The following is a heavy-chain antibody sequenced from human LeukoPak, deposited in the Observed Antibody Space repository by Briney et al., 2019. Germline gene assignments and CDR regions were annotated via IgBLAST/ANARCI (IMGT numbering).Heavy chain of an antibody. CDR2: ISGDGGST. CDR3: AKDIGDIVVVPAAENWFDP. Sequence: GGSLRLSCAASGFTFDDYAMHWVRQAPGKGLEWVSLISGDGGSTYYADSVKGRFTISRDNSKNSLYLQMNSLRTEDTALYSCAKDIGDIVVVPAAENWFDPWAREPWSPSPQ. J-gene: IGHJ5*02. D-gene: IGHD2-2*01. CDR1: GFTFDDYA. V-gene: IGHV3-43*02.